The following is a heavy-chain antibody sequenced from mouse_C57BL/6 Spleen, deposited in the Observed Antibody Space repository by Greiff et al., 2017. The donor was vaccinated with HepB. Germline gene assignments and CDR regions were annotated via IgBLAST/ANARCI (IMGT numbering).Heavy chain of an antibody. Sequence: QVQLKESGPELVKPGASVKISCKASGYSFTSYYIHWVKQRPGQGLEWIGWIYPGSGNTKYNEKFKGKATLTADTSSSTAYMQLSSLTSEDSAVYYCARSLYGNYWYFDVWGTGTTVTVSS. CDR3: ARSLYGNYWYFDV. CDR2: IYPGSGNT. V-gene: IGHV1-66*01. D-gene: IGHD2-1*01. CDR1: GYSFTSYY. J-gene: IGHJ1*03.